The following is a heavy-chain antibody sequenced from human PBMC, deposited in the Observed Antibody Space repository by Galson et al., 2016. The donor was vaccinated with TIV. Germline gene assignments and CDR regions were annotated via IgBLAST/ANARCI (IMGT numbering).Heavy chain of an antibody. CDR2: ISFTGGST. CDR1: GFTFTTYA. CDR3: AKDRVKTVFGAGSFDF. V-gene: IGHV3-23*01. Sequence: SLRLSCAASGFTFTTYAMNWVRQAPGKGLEWVSSISFTGGSTYYADSVKGRFTGSRDNSKNTVYLQMNRLRTDDTATYFCAKDRVKTVFGAGSFDFWGQGTLLTVSS. D-gene: IGHD3-3*01. J-gene: IGHJ4*02.